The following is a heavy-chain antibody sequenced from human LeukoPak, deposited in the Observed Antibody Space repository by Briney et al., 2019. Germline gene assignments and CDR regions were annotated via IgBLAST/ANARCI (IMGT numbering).Heavy chain of an antibody. CDR3: VKVGYGSGMDY. CDR2: ITSNGGST. CDR1: GFTFSSSA. Sequence: GGSLRLSCSASGFTFSSSAMQWVRQVPGKRLEYVSAITSNGGSTYYADSVRGRFTISRDNSKNTVYLQMSSLRVEDTAMYSCVKVGYGSGMDYWGQGTLVTVSS. D-gene: IGHD3-10*01. J-gene: IGHJ4*02. V-gene: IGHV3-64D*09.